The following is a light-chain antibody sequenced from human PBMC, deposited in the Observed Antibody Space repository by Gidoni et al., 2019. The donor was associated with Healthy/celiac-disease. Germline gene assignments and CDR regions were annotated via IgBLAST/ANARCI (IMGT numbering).Light chain of an antibody. CDR3: QQYKSYSPWT. V-gene: IGKV1-5*03. Sequence: SASVGDRVTITCRASQSISSWLAWYQQKPGKAPKLLIYKASSLESGVPSRFSGSGSGTEFTLTISSLQPDDFATYYCQQYKSYSPWTFGQGTKVEIK. CDR2: KAS. CDR1: QSISSW. J-gene: IGKJ1*01.